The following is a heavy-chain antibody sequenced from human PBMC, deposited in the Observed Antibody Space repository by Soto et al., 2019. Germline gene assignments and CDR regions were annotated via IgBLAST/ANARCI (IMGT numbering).Heavy chain of an antibody. CDR3: ARGGAAGRGDAIDI. CDR1: GFTFRNQW. D-gene: IGHD3-10*01. Sequence: EVQLEESGGGSVQLGESLRVSCVASGFTFRNQWMHWVRQVPGKGLVWVCRINGDGTRASYADFVKGRFTISRDNAKNLLFLQLNSLDVDATGISNCARGGAAGRGDAIDIWGPGTTVAVSS. V-gene: IGHV3-74*01. CDR2: INGDGTRA. J-gene: IGHJ3*02.